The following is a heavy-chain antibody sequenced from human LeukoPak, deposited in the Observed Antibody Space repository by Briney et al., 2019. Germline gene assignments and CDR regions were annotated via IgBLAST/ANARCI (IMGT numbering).Heavy chain of an antibody. CDR2: ISGSGGST. Sequence: PGGSLRLSCAASGFTFSSYAMSWVRQAPGKGLASVSAISGSGGSTYYADSVKGRFTISRDNSKNTLYLQMNSLRAEDTAVYYCAKQDFGYYYYYYMDVWGKGTTVTVSS. J-gene: IGHJ6*03. CDR3: AKQDFGYYYYYYMDV. CDR1: GFTFSSYA. V-gene: IGHV3-23*01. D-gene: IGHD2-15*01.